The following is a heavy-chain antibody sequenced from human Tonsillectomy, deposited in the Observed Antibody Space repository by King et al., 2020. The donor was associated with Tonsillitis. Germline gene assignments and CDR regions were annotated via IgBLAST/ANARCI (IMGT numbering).Heavy chain of an antibody. J-gene: IGHJ5*02. CDR3: ARDFTGSLRGSFDP. D-gene: IGHD1-26*01. V-gene: IGHV5-51*01. CDR2: IYPGDSHT. Sequence: VQLVESGAEMKKPGESLKISCRGSGYSFTDYWIGWVRQPPGKGLEWLGIIYPGDSHTAYSPAFQGQVTVSADKSINTAYLQWSRLTASDTAIYYCARDFTGSLRGSFDPWGQGTLVTVSS. CDR1: GYSFTDYW.